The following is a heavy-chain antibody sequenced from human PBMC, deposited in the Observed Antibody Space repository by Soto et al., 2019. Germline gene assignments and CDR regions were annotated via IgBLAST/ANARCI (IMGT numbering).Heavy chain of an antibody. CDR2: IYYTGST. J-gene: IGHJ6*02. CDR3: VRGPHDYGGPAGGMDV. Sequence: QVQLQESGPGLVKPSETLSLTCTVSGGSVSSGTHYWRWIRQPPGQGLEWIGYIYYTGSTIYNPSPRSRVPVSVDSPKSGSSLKMWSVPAADTPGYCCVRGPHDYGGPAGGMDVWGLGTRVTVSS. D-gene: IGHD4-17*01. CDR1: GGSVSSGTHY. V-gene: IGHV4-61*01.